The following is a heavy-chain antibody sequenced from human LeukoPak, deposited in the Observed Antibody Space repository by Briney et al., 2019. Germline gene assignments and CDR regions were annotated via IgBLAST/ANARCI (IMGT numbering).Heavy chain of an antibody. J-gene: IGHJ6*03. CDR3: ARETTFNYYYYMDV. Sequence: GGSLRLSCAASGFTFSSYWMSWVRQAPGKGLEWVANIKQDGSEKYYVDSVKGRFTISRDNAKNSLYLQMNSLRAEDTAVYYCARETTFNYYYYMDVWGKGTTVTISS. CDR1: GFTFSSYW. V-gene: IGHV3-7*01. CDR2: IKQDGSEK. D-gene: IGHD4-17*01.